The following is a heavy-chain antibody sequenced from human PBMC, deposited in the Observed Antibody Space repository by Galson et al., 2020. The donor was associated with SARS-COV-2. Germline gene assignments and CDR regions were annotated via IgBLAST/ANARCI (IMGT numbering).Heavy chain of an antibody. CDR1: GYSISSSYY. CDR3: ARSYSSSWYSPTFYFGIDV. V-gene: IGHV4-38-2*02. J-gene: IGHJ6*02. Sequence: SETLSLTCTVSGYSISSSYYWGWIRQTPGKGLEWIGSIYYSGGSNYNPSLKSRVSMSVDTSNNKFSLKLTSVTAADTAVYYCARSYSSSWYSPTFYFGIDVGGQGTTVTVSS. CDR2: IYYSGGS. D-gene: IGHD6-13*01.